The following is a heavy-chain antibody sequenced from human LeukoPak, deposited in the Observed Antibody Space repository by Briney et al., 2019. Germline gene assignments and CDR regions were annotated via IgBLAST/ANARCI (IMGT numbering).Heavy chain of an antibody. Sequence: PGGSLRLSCAASGFTFSSYAMSWVRQAPGKGLEWVSAISGSGGITSYADSVKGRFTISRDNSKNTLYLQMNSLRAEDTAVYYCAKDYGSGSYYWSDYWGQGTLVTVSS. CDR3: AKDYGSGSYYWSDY. D-gene: IGHD3-10*01. V-gene: IGHV3-23*01. CDR1: GFTFSSYA. CDR2: ISGSGGIT. J-gene: IGHJ4*02.